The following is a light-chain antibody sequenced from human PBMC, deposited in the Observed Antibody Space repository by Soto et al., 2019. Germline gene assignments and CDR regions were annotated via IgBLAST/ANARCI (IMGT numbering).Light chain of an antibody. CDR2: DVS. V-gene: IGLV2-14*01. Sequence: QSALTQPASVSGSPGQSITISCTGSSSDVGANNYVSWYQHHPGRAPKLMIYDVSERPSGISDRFSGSKSGNTASLTISGLQTEDEADYYCSSYTSSSNYVFGTGTKVTVL. J-gene: IGLJ1*01. CDR3: SSYTSSSNYV. CDR1: SSDVGANNY.